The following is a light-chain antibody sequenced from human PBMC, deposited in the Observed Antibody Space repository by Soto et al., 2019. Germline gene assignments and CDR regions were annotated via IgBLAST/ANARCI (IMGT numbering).Light chain of an antibody. CDR1: SSDVGGYNY. CDR3: TSFTTISTWV. CDR2: KVS. V-gene: IGLV2-14*01. Sequence: QSALTQPASVSGSPGQSITISCTGTSSDVGGYNYVSWFQQHPGKAPKLKIYKVSNRPSGVSNRFSGSKSGNTASLTISELQAEDEADYYCTSFTTISTWVFGGGTKVTVL. J-gene: IGLJ3*02.